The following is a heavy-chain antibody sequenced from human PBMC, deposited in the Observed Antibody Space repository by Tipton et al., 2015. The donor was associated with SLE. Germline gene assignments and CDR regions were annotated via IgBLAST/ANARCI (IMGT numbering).Heavy chain of an antibody. CDR2: ISFDGSNK. V-gene: IGHV3-30-3*01. Sequence: SLRLSCAASGFTFSSSAMHWVRQAPGKGLEWVAVISFDGSNKYWADSVKGRFTISRDNSKNTLYLQMDSLRPEDTAVYYCTTGSYFEYWGQGTLVTVSS. J-gene: IGHJ4*02. CDR1: GFTFSSSA. CDR3: TTGSYFEY.